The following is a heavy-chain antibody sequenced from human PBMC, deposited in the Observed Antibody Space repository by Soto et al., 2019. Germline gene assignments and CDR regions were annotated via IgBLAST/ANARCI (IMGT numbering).Heavy chain of an antibody. Sequence: SVKPSCKASGYTFTSYGISWVRQAPGQGLEWMGWISAYNGNTNYAQKLQGRVTMTTDTSTSTAYMELRSLRSDDTAVYYCAREGYSYGYSTYYYVMYFCGQGSTVTVSS. J-gene: IGHJ6*02. CDR3: AREGYSYGYSTYYYVMYF. D-gene: IGHD5-18*01. V-gene: IGHV1-18*01. CDR2: ISAYNGNT. CDR1: GYTFTSYG.